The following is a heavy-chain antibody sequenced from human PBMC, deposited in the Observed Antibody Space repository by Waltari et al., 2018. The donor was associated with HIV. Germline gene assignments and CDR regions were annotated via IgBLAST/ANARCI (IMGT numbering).Heavy chain of an antibody. V-gene: IGHV1-46*01. Sequence: QVQLVQSGAEVKKPGASVKVSCKASGYTFTSYYMHWVRQAPGQGLEWMGRINPSGGSKSYAQKFQGRFTISRDNAKNSLYLQMSSLRAEDTAVYYCARGLGSHFDYWGQGTLVTVSS. CDR1: GYTFTSYY. CDR2: INPSGGSK. J-gene: IGHJ4*02. CDR3: ARGLGSHFDY. D-gene: IGHD1-26*01.